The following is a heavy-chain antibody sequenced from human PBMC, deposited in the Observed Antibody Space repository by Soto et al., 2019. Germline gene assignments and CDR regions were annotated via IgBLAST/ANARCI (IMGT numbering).Heavy chain of an antibody. CDR2: ISTYNGNT. D-gene: IGHD3-9*01. Sequence: ASVKVSCKTSGYTFTNFGISWVRQAPGQGLEWMGWISTYNGNTNYAQKLQGSVTMTRDTSISTAYMELSRLRSDDTAVYYFARGVVRYDILTGYLGPPSDDAFDIWGQGTMVTVSS. CDR1: GYTFTNFG. CDR3: ARGVVRYDILTGYLGPPSDDAFDI. V-gene: IGHV1-18*01. J-gene: IGHJ3*02.